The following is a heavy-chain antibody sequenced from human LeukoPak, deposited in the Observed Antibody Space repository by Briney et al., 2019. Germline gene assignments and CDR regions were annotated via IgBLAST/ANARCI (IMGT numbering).Heavy chain of an antibody. D-gene: IGHD6-6*01. Sequence: GGSLRLSCAASGFTFSSYGMHWVRQAPGKGLEWVAFIRYDGSNKYYADSVKGRFTISRDNSKNTLYLQMNSLRAEDTAVYYCARDGIAARFAIDYWGQGTLVTVSS. CDR3: ARDGIAARFAIDY. CDR2: IRYDGSNK. CDR1: GFTFSSYG. V-gene: IGHV3-30*02. J-gene: IGHJ4*02.